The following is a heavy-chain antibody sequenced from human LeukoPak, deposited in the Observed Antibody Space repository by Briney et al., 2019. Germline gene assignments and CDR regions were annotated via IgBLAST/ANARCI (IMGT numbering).Heavy chain of an antibody. CDR2: ISSSSSTI. D-gene: IGHD6-19*01. Sequence: GGSLRLSCAASGFTFSSYSMNWVRQAPGKGLEWVSYISSSSSTIYYADSVKGRFTISRDNAKNSLYLQMNSLRAEDTAVYYCASTERHSSGWYPADFDYWGQGTLVTVSS. V-gene: IGHV3-48*04. CDR1: GFTFSSYS. J-gene: IGHJ4*02. CDR3: ASTERHSSGWYPADFDY.